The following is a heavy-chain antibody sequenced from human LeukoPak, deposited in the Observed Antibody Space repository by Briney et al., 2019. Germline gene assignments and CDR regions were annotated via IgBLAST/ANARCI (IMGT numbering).Heavy chain of an antibody. V-gene: IGHV3-30*04. D-gene: IGHD3-10*01. CDR3: VKEAYYGWGSSPTFYFDY. CDR2: ISHDVKTT. J-gene: IGHJ4*02. Sequence: GKSLRLSCVASGFSSSDSVIHWVRQAPGKGLEWVAVISHDVKTTYYADSAKGRFTISRDNSRNTVFLQMNRLRPEDTAVYYCVKEAYYGWGSSPTFYFDYWGQGTRVTVSS. CDR1: GFSSSDSV.